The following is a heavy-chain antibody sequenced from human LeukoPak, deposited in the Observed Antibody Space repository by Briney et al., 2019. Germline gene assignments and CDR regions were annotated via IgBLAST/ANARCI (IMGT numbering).Heavy chain of an antibody. V-gene: IGHV3-11*01. J-gene: IGHJ3*02. D-gene: IGHD5-24*01. CDR3: ARDQFIFQGGYNSGAFDI. CDR1: GFTFSDYY. CDR2: ISSSGSTI. Sequence: PGGSLRLSCAASGFTFSDYYMSWIRQAPGKGLEWVAYISSSGSTIYYADSVKGRSTISRDNAKNSLYLQMNSLRAEDTAVYYCARDQFIFQGGYNSGAFDIWGQGTMVTVSS.